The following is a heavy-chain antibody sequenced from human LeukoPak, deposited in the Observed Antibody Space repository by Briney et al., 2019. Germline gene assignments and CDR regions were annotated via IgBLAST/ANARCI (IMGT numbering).Heavy chain of an antibody. J-gene: IGHJ4*02. CDR3: VVSITGTYDY. CDR2: ISSSGSTI. Sequence: PGGSLRLSCAASGFTFSSYEMNWVRQAPGKGLEWVSYISSSGSTIFYADSVKGRFTISRDNAKNLLYLQMNSLRAEDTAVYYCVVSITGTYDYWGQGTLVTVSS. CDR1: GFTFSSYE. D-gene: IGHD1-20*01. V-gene: IGHV3-48*03.